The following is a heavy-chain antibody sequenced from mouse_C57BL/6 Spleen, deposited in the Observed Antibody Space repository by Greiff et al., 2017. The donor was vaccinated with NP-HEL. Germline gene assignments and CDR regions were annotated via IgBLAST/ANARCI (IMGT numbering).Heavy chain of an antibody. J-gene: IGHJ3*01. D-gene: IGHD1-1*01. CDR1: GYTFTDYY. Sequence: EVQLQQSGPELVKPGASVKLSCKASGYTFTDYYMNWVKQSHGKSLEWIGDISPNNGGTSYNQKFKGKATSNVDKYSSTAYMELRSRTSEDSAVYYCARVGYGSSSFADWGQGTLVTVSA. V-gene: IGHV1-26*01. CDR3: ARVGYGSSSFAD. CDR2: ISPNNGGT.